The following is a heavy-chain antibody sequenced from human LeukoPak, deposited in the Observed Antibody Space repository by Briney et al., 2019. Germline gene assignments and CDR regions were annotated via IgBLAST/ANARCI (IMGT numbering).Heavy chain of an antibody. Sequence: GESLKISCKGSGYSFTSYWIGWVRQMPGKGLEWMGIIYPGDSDTRYSPSFQGQVTISADKSISTAYLQWSSLKASDTAMYYCARRRLIAAAGTDYYYYYMDVWGKGTTVTVSS. J-gene: IGHJ6*03. CDR1: GYSFTSYW. CDR2: IYPGDSDT. V-gene: IGHV5-51*01. D-gene: IGHD6-13*01. CDR3: ARRRLIAAAGTDYYYYYMDV.